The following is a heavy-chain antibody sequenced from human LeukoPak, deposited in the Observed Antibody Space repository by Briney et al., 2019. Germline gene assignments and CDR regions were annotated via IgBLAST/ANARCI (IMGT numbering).Heavy chain of an antibody. CDR2: IYYSGST. CDR1: GGSISSSSYY. Sequence: PSETLSLTCTVSGGSISSSSYYWGWIRQPPGKGLEWIGSIYYSGSTYYNPSLKSRVTISVDTSKNQFSLKLSSVTAADTAVYYCARGRYVSKRYFDYWGQGTLVTVSS. CDR3: ARGRYVSKRYFDY. J-gene: IGHJ4*02. D-gene: IGHD6-19*01. V-gene: IGHV4-39*01.